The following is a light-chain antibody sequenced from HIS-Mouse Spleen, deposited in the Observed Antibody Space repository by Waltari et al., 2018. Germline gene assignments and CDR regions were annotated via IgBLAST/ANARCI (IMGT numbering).Light chain of an antibody. CDR1: SSDGGGYTY. Sequence: QSALTQPASVSGSPGQSITISCTGTSSDGGGYTYVPWYQQHPGKAPKLMIYEVSHRPSGVSNRFSGSKSGNTASLTISGLQAEDEADYYCSSYTSSSSLVFGGGTKLTVL. CDR2: EVS. J-gene: IGLJ3*02. V-gene: IGLV2-14*01. CDR3: SSYTSSSSLV.